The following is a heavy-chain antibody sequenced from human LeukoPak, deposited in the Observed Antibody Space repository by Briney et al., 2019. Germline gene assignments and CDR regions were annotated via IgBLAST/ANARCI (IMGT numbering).Heavy chain of an antibody. D-gene: IGHD6-13*01. Sequence: PGGSLRLSCAASGFTFSSYGMHWVRQAPGKGLEWVAVISYEGSNKYYADSVKGRFTISRDNSKNTLYLQMNSLRAEDTAVYYCAKAIRSWHGNYFDYWGQGTLVTVSS. J-gene: IGHJ4*02. CDR2: ISYEGSNK. CDR1: GFTFSSYG. V-gene: IGHV3-30*18. CDR3: AKAIRSWHGNYFDY.